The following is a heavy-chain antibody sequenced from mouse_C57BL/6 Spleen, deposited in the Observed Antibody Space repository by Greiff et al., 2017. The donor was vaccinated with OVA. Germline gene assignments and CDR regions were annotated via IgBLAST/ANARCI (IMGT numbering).Heavy chain of an antibody. CDR3: ARDAYYGYDGNWYFDV. V-gene: IGHV7-1*01. J-gene: IGHJ1*03. Sequence: EVKLVESGGGLVQSGRSLRLSCATSGFTFSDFYMEWVRQAPGKGLEWIAARRNKANDYTTEYSASVKGRFIVSRDTSQSILYLQMNALRAEDTAIYYCARDAYYGYDGNWYFDVWGTGTTVTVSS. D-gene: IGHD2-2*01. CDR2: RRNKANDYTT. CDR1: GFTFSDFY.